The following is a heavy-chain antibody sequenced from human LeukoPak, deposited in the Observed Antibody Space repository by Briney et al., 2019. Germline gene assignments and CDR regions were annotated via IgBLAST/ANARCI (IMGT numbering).Heavy chain of an antibody. CDR3: ARADSSYFFDY. Sequence: VASVKVSCKASGYTFTGSYIHWVRQAPGQGLEWMGWINPNSGGTYYARKFQGRVTVTRDTSISTASMELSRLTSDDTAVYYCARADSSYFFDYWGQETLVTVSS. CDR2: INPNSGGT. CDR1: GYTFTGSY. J-gene: IGHJ4*02. V-gene: IGHV1-2*02. D-gene: IGHD3-22*01.